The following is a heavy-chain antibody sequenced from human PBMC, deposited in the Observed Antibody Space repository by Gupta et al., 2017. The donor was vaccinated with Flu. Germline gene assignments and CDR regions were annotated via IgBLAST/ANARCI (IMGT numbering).Heavy chain of an antibody. CDR3: ARIVIGPPTTVTRWYLDL. CDR1: GFSLSNARMG. Sequence: QPTLKESGPVLVKPTETLTLTCTVSGFSLSNARMGVNWIRQPPGKALEWLAHIFSNDEKSYSTSLKSRLTISKDATRSQVVLTMTNMDPVDTATYYCARIVIGPPTTVTRWYLDLWGRGTLVTVSS. CDR2: IFSNDEK. J-gene: IGHJ2*01. D-gene: IGHD4-17*01. V-gene: IGHV2-26*01.